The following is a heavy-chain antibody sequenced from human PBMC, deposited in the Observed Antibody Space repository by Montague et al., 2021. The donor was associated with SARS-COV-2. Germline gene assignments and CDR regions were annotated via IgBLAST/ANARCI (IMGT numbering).Heavy chain of an antibody. Sequence: SETLSLTCVGAVDSRTSGNRAQRGRAHAWTAVAMAARMSRTARTNYSPPLRSRVTMSIDTFKNYFSLTVTSVTAADTAVYYCSRLNERGYHGYESDYWGQGTLVAVSS. D-gene: IGHD5-12*01. CDR3: SRLNERGYHGYESDY. V-gene: IGHV4/OR15-8*01. CDR2: MSRTART. CDR1: VDSRTSGNR. J-gene: IGHJ4*02.